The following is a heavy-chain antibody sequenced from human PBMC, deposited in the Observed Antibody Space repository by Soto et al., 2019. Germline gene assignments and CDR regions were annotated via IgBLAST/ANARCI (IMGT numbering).Heavy chain of an antibody. V-gene: IGHV1-69*01. CDR1: GGAFGSYA. CDR3: TRHRGYSSGYWGQDF. J-gene: IGHJ4*02. CDR2: IIPMFDTT. D-gene: IGHD5-12*01. Sequence: QVQLVQSGAEVKKPGSSVKVSCKASGGAFGSYAINWVRQAPVQGLEWMGGIIPMFDTTNYAQRFQGRVTVTADVSTSTVYLELTRLKSEDTAMYYCTRHRGYSSGYWGQDFWGQGTLVTVSS.